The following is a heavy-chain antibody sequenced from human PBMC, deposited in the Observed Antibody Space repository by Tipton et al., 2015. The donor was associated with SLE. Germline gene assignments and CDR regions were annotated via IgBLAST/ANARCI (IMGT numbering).Heavy chain of an antibody. D-gene: IGHD3-22*01. CDR3: ARLYSNTYYYDSSYYFDY. J-gene: IGHJ4*02. V-gene: IGHV4-59*05. Sequence: TLSLTCTVSSGSISSYYWSWIRQPPGKGLEWIGSIYYSGSTYYNPSLKSRVTISVDTSKKQFSLKLSSVTAADTAVYYCARLYSNTYYYDSSYYFDYWGQGTPVTVSS. CDR2: IYYSGST. CDR1: SGSISSYY.